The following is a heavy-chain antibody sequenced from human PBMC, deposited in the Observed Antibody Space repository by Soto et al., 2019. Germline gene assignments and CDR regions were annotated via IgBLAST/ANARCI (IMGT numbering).Heavy chain of an antibody. Sequence: QVQLVQSGAEVKKPGASVKVSCKASGYTFTSYGISWVRQAPGQGLEWMGWISAYNGNTNYAQKLQGRVTMTTDTSRRTAYMELRSLRSEDPAVYYSERWGEWELLSYWGQGTLVTVSS. CDR1: GYTFTSYG. V-gene: IGHV1-18*01. D-gene: IGHD1-26*01. CDR3: ERWGEWELLSY. J-gene: IGHJ4*02. CDR2: ISAYNGNT.